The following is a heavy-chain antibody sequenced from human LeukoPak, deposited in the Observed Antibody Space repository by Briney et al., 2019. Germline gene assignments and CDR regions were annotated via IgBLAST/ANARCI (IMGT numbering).Heavy chain of an antibody. J-gene: IGHJ4*02. V-gene: IGHV1-8*02. D-gene: IGHD6-6*01. CDR3: ARGLGAVGSSSS. CDR1: GYTFTSYG. CDR2: MNPNSGNT. Sequence: ASVKVSCKASGYTFTSYGISWVRQAPGQGLEWMGWMNPNSGNTGYAQKFQGRVTMTRNTSISTVYMELSSLRSEDTAVYYCARGLGAVGSSSSWGQGTLVTVSS.